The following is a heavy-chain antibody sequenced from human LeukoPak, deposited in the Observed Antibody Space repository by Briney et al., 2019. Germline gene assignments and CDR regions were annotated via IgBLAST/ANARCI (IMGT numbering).Heavy chain of an antibody. J-gene: IGHJ4*02. CDR2: IHYSGST. CDR1: GGSISSSSYY. CDR3: ARTAAAGGGLDYFDY. Sequence: PSETLSLTCTVSGGSISSSSYYWGWIRQPPGKGLEWIGSIHYSGSTYYNPSLKSRVTISVDTSKNQFSLKLSSVTAADTAVYYCARTAAAGGGLDYFDYWGQGTLVTVSS. V-gene: IGHV4-39*01. D-gene: IGHD6-13*01.